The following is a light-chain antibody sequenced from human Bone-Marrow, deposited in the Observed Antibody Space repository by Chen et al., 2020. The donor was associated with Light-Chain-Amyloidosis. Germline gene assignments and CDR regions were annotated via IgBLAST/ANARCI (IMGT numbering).Light chain of an antibody. CDR1: QGIGND. J-gene: IGKJ1*01. V-gene: IGKV1-17*01. CDR3: LQHNSYPWT. Sequence: DIQMTQSPSSLSASVVDTVTITCRATQGIGNDLGWYQQKPGKAPKRLSYSGSSLQSGVPSRFTGSGSGTEFTLSISSLQPEDSSTYYCLQHNSYPWTFGQGTKVAIK. CDR2: SGS.